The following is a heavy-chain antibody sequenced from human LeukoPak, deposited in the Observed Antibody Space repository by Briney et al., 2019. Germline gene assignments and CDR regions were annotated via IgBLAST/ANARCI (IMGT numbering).Heavy chain of an antibody. CDR2: INWIGGNI. CDR3: ARDELQFDY. V-gene: IGHV3-20*04. D-gene: IGHD2-21*01. J-gene: IGHJ4*02. CDR1: RFTFDDYG. Sequence: GGSLRLSCAASRFTFDDYGMTWVRQPPGKGLEWVSGINWIGGNIGYADSVKGRFTISRDNAKNSLYLQMNSLRAEDTAVYYCARDELQFDYWGQGTLVTVSS.